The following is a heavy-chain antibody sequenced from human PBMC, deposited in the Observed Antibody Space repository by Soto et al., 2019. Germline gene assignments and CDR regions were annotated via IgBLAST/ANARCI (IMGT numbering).Heavy chain of an antibody. Sequence: ESLKISCKGSGYNFASYWIGWVRQMPGKGLEWMGIIHPGDSDTRYSPSFRGQVTISADKSTSRAYLQWSSLEASDTAIYYCARLLAEYSASVGPWGQGTMVTVS. V-gene: IGHV5-51*01. CDR2: IHPGDSDT. J-gene: IGHJ5*02. D-gene: IGHD6-6*01. CDR3: ARLLAEYSASVGP. CDR1: GYNFASYW.